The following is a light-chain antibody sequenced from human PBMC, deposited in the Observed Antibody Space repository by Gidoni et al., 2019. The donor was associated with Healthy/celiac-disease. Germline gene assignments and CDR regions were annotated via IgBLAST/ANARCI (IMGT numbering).Light chain of an antibody. CDR2: GAS. V-gene: IGKV3-20*01. CDR1: QSVSSSY. Sequence: EIVFTQSPGTLSLSPGERATLSCRASQSVSSSYLAWYQQKPGQAPRLLIYGASSRATGIPDRFSGSGSGTDFTLTISRLEPEDFAVYYCQQYGSSPLYTFXQXTKLEIK. CDR3: QQYGSSPLYT. J-gene: IGKJ2*01.